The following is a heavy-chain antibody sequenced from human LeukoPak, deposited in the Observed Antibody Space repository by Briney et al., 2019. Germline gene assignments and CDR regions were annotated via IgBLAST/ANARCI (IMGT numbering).Heavy chain of an antibody. CDR2: ISWNSGSI. CDR1: GFTFDDYA. J-gene: IGHJ4*02. D-gene: IGHD3-22*01. CDR3: AKGDYYDSSGPLDY. V-gene: IGHV3-9*03. Sequence: PGGSLRLSCAASGFTFDDYAMHWVRQAPGKGLEWVSGISWNSGSIGYADSVKGRFTISRDNAKNSLYLQMNSLRAEDMALYYCAKGDYYDSSGPLDYWGQGTLVTVSS.